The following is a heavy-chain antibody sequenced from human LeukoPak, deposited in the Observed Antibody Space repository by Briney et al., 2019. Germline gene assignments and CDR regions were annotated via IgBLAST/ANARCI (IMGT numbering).Heavy chain of an antibody. CDR2: MVYSGGT. J-gene: IGHJ5*02. CDR1: GGSISNSCCY. Sequence: SETLSLTCTVSGGSISNSCCYWGWIRQPPGKGLEWIGSMVYSGGTYYNPSLKSRVTISVDTSKNQISLKLSSVTAADTAVYFCARHPRYCSSTTCNQNWFDPWGQGTLVTVSS. D-gene: IGHD2-2*01. V-gene: IGHV4-39*01. CDR3: ARHPRYCSSTTCNQNWFDP.